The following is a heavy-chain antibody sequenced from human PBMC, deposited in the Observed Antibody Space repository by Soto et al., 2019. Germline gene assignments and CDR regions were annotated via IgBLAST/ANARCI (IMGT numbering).Heavy chain of an antibody. CDR1: GGSIKVGGYY. Sequence: PSETLSLTCTGSGGSIKVGGYYWVWIRQPPGKGLEWVATIYYSGTTYYNPSLKSRLTISLDTSRNQFSLDLTSVTAADTAVYYCARLAYSHYSTWGQGTLVTGSS. D-gene: IGHD5-12*01. J-gene: IGHJ4*02. V-gene: IGHV4-39*01. CDR2: IYYSGTT. CDR3: ARLAYSHYST.